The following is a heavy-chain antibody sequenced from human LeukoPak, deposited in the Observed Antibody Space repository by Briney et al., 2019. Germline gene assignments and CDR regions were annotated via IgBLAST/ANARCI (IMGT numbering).Heavy chain of an antibody. CDR1: GFTFSNYW. V-gene: IGHV3-23*01. J-gene: IGHJ4*02. D-gene: IGHD6-13*01. CDR2: ISGSGGST. Sequence: GGSLRLSCAASGFTFSNYWMSWVRQAPGKGLEWVSAISGSGGSTYYADSVKGRFTISRDNSKNTLYLQMNSLRAEDTAVYYCAKASWAIAAAGYYFDYWGQGTLVTVSS. CDR3: AKASWAIAAAGYYFDY.